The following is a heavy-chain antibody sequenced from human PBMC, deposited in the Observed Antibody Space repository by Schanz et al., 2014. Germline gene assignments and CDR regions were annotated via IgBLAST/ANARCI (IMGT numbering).Heavy chain of an antibody. CDR1: GYTFTGYY. CDR2: INPNSGAT. Sequence: QVQLVQSGGEVKKPGASVKVSCQASGYTFTGYYMHWVRQAPGQGLEWMGQINPNSGATIYAQNFQGRVTMTRDTSISTAYMELSRLRSDDTAVYYCARGLVRYFAYWGQGTLVTVSS. J-gene: IGHJ4*02. CDR3: ARGLVRYFAY. D-gene: IGHD2-8*02. V-gene: IGHV1-2*06.